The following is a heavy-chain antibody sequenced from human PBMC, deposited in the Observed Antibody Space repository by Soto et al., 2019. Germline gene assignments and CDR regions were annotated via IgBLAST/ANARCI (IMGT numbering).Heavy chain of an antibody. CDR3: ARIGRKLPAVEWDTDYYYYYGMDV. J-gene: IGHJ6*02. D-gene: IGHD2-2*01. V-gene: IGHV4-39*01. CDR2: IYYSGST. Sequence: QLQLQESGPGLVKPSETLSLTCTVSGGSISSSSYYWGWIRQPPGKGLEWIGSIYYSGSTYYNPSLKSRVTISVDTSKNQFSLKLSSVTAADTAVYYCARIGRKLPAVEWDTDYYYYYGMDVWGQGTTVTVSS. CDR1: GGSISSSSYY.